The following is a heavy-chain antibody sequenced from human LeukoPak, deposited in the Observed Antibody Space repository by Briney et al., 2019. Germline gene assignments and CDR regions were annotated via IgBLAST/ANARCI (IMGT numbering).Heavy chain of an antibody. J-gene: IGHJ4*02. D-gene: IGHD6-13*01. V-gene: IGHV1-46*01. Sequence: ASVKVSCKASGYTFTSYHMHWVRQAPGQGLEVMGIINPSGGSTTYAQKFQGRVTMTRDTSTSTVYMELSSLRSEDTAVYYCAKLAAAGTAHYYFDYWGQGTLVTVSS. CDR2: INPSGGST. CDR3: AKLAAAGTAHYYFDY. CDR1: GYTFTSYH.